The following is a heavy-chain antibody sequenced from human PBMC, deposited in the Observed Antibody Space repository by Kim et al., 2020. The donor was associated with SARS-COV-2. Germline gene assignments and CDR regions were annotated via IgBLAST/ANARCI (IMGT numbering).Heavy chain of an antibody. CDR2: IYVSGST. J-gene: IGHJ4*02. CDR1: GGSFSFYH. CDR3: ARQVAGTDRRFDY. D-gene: IGHD6-19*01. Sequence: SETLSLICTVPGGSFSFYHWSWIRQPAGKGLEWIGRIYVSGSTNYNPSLKSRVTMSVDTSENQMSLRLTSVTAADTAMYYCARQVAGTDRRFDYWGQGILVTVSS. V-gene: IGHV4-4*07.